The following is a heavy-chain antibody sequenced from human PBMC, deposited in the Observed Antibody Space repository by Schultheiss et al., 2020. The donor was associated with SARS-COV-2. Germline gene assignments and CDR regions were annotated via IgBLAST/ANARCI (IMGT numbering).Heavy chain of an antibody. CDR1: GFTFSSYA. CDR3: AKDLEGWNDLGLSDY. J-gene: IGHJ4*02. Sequence: GESLKISCAASGFTFSSYAMSWVRQAPGKGLEWVSAISGSGGSTYYADSVKGRFTISRDNAKNTLYLQMNSLRAEDTAVYYCAKDLEGWNDLGLSDYWGQGTLVTV. V-gene: IGHV3-23*01. CDR2: ISGSGGST. D-gene: IGHD1-1*01.